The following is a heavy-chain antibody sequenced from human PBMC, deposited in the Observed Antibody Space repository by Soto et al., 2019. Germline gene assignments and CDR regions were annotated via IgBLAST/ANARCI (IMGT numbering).Heavy chain of an antibody. CDR3: TTDDPINKY. J-gene: IGHJ4*02. CDR1: GFTFSNAW. V-gene: IGHV3-15*01. Sequence: GGSLRLSCAASGFTFSNAWMSWVRQAPGKGLEWVGRIKSKIDGGTTDYAAPVKGRFAISRDDSKNTLYLQMNSLKTEDTALYYCTTDDPINKYWSQGTLVTVSS. CDR2: IKSKIDGGTT.